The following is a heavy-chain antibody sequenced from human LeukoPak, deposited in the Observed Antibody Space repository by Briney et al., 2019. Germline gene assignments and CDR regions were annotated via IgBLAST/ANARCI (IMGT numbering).Heavy chain of an antibody. Sequence: TGGSLRLSCAASGFTFSSYGMHWVRQAPGKGLEWVAVIWYDGSNKYYADSVKGRFTISRDNSKNTLYLQMNSLRAEDTAVYYCARDGYSSSSSNYYYYMDVWGKGTTVTVSS. CDR3: ARDGYSSSSSNYYYYMDV. D-gene: IGHD6-6*01. CDR1: GFTFSSYG. V-gene: IGHV3-33*01. CDR2: IWYDGSNK. J-gene: IGHJ6*03.